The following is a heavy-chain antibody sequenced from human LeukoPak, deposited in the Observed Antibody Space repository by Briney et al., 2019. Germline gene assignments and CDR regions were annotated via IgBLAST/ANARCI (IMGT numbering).Heavy chain of an antibody. D-gene: IGHD2-21*02. CDR2: IWYDGSKT. Sequence: GGSLRLSWAASGFTFSGYGMNWVRQAPGKGLDWLAIIWYDGSKTHYADSVEGRFTISRDNSENTLYLQMNDLRADDTAVYYCAKSNGDYKKGFDYWGQGTLVTVSS. CDR3: AKSNGDYKKGFDY. J-gene: IGHJ4*02. CDR1: GFTFSGYG. V-gene: IGHV3-33*06.